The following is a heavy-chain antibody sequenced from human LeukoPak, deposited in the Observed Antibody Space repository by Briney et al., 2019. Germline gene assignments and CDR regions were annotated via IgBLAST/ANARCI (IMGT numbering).Heavy chain of an antibody. D-gene: IGHD6-13*01. CDR3: AKAAAGTRFDY. CDR1: GFTFDDYA. CDR2: ISWNSGSI. J-gene: IGHJ4*02. V-gene: IGHV3-9*03. Sequence: SLRLSCAASGFTFDDYAMHWVRQAPGKGLEWVSGISWNSGSIGYADSVKGRFTISRDNAKNSLYLQMNSLRAEDMALYYCAKAAAGTRFDYWGQGTLVTVSS.